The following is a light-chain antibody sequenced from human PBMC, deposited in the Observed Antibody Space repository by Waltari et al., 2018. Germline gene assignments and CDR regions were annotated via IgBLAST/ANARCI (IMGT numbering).Light chain of an antibody. J-gene: IGKJ3*01. CDR1: QSVRSSY. Sequence: EIVLTQSPGTLSLSPGERATLSCRASQSVRSSYFAWYQQKPGQAPRLLIYGASSRATGIPDSVSGSGSWTDFTLTISRLEPEDFAVYYCQQYGSSPLFTFGPGTKVDIK. CDR2: GAS. CDR3: QQYGSSPLFT. V-gene: IGKV3-20*01.